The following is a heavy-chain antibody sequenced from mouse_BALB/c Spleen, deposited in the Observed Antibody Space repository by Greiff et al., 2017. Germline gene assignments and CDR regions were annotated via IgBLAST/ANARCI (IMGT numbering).Heavy chain of an antibody. V-gene: IGHV14-3*02. J-gene: IGHJ4*01. D-gene: IGHD6-5*01. Sequence: VQLQQSGAELVKPGASVKLSCTASGFNIKDTYMHWVKQRPEQGLEWIGWIDPANGNTKYDPKFQGKATITADTSSNTAYLQLSSLTSEDTAVYYCARFPYDFYAMDYWGQGTSVTVSS. CDR2: IDPANGNT. CDR3: ARFPYDFYAMDY. CDR1: GFNIKDTY.